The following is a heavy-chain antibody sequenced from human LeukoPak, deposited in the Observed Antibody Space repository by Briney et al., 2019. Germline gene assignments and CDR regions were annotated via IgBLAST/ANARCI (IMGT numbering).Heavy chain of an antibody. CDR1: GYTFTGYY. V-gene: IGHV1-2*02. D-gene: IGHD3-16*02. Sequence: ASVKVSCKASGYTFTGYYMHWVRQAPGQGLEWMGWINPNSGGTNYAQKFQGRVTMTRDTSISTAYMELSRLRSDDTAVYYCARVPATGCLTVIPYYYYGMDVWGQGTTVTVSS. CDR3: ARVPATGCLTVIPYYYYGMDV. CDR2: INPNSGGT. J-gene: IGHJ6*02.